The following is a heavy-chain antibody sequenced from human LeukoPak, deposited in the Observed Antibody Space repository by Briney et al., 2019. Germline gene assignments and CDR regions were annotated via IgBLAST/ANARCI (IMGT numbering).Heavy chain of an antibody. CDR1: GGSLSSYY. Sequence: SETLSLTCTVSGGSLSSYYWSWIRQPPGKGLKRIGYIYYSGSTNYNPSLKSRVAISVDTSKNQFSLKLSSVTAADTAVYYCATYTTGRYCSSTSCYRAFDIWGQGTMVTGSS. D-gene: IGHD2-2*01. V-gene: IGHV4-59*01. J-gene: IGHJ3*02. CDR3: ATYTTGRYCSSTSCYRAFDI. CDR2: IYYSGST.